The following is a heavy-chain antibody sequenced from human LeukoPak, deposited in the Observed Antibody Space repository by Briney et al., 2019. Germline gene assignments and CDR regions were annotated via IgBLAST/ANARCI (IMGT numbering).Heavy chain of an antibody. CDR3: AETVTTSYYYYMDV. CDR2: IYYSGST. J-gene: IGHJ6*03. V-gene: IGHV4-59*01. CDR1: GGSISDYY. Sequence: SETLSLTCTVSGGSISDYYWSWIRQPPGRGLEWIGYIYYSGSTNYSPSLKSRVTISVDTSKNQFSLKLSSVTAADTAVYYCAETVTTSYYYYMDVWGKGTTVTVSS. D-gene: IGHD4-11*01.